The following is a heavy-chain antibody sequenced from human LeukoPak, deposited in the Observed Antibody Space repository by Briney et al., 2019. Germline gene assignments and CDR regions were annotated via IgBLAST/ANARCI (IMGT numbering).Heavy chain of an antibody. D-gene: IGHD2-15*01. V-gene: IGHV3-7*01. CDR1: GLTFSSYW. Sequence: GGSLRLSCAASGLTFSSYWMSWVRQAPGKGPEWVANIKQDGSEKYYVDSVKGRFTISRDNAKNSLYLQMNSLRAEDTAVYYCARDPGYCSGGSCTYYYYYGMDVWGQGTTVTVSS. CDR2: IKQDGSEK. CDR3: ARDPGYCSGGSCTYYYYYGMDV. J-gene: IGHJ6*02.